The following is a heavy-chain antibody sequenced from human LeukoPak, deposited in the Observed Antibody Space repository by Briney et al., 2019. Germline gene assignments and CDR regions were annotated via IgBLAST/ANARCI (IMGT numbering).Heavy chain of an antibody. CDR1: GGSVSDYY. Sequence: TSETLSLTCTISGGSVSDYYWSWLRQSPGKGLEWIGYIYYTGSTTYNPSLKSRVTISADTSKNQFSLKLSSVTAADTAVYYCARVFRAGGFGAFDIWGQGTMVTVSS. CDR2: IYYTGST. V-gene: IGHV4-59*08. CDR3: ARVFRAGGFGAFDI. J-gene: IGHJ3*02. D-gene: IGHD3-10*01.